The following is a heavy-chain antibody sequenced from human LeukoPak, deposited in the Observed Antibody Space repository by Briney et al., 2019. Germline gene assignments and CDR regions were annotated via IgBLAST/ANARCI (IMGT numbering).Heavy chain of an antibody. Sequence: ESPMILCRGSAGSFISCWIGCGRQMPRQALKWMGFIYRGDSGTRYSPSFQGQATTSADKSISTAYLQWTSLKASDTAKYYCARHGEKYYNTSGYFLWGQRTLVTVSS. CDR3: ARHGEKYYNTSGYFL. V-gene: IGHV5-51*01. CDR1: AGSFISCW. D-gene: IGHD3-22*01. J-gene: IGHJ4*02. CDR2: IYRGDSGT.